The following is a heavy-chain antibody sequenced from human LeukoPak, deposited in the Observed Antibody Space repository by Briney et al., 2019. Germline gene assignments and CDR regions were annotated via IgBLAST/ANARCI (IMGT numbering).Heavy chain of an antibody. CDR2: IRYDGSNK. Sequence: PGGSLRLSCAGSGFTFSSYGMHWVRQAPGKGLEWVAFIRYDGSNKYYADSVKGRFTISRDNSKNTLYLQMNSLRAEDTAVYYCAKHNPSITILGYMDVWGKGTTVTVSS. J-gene: IGHJ6*03. CDR3: AKHNPSITILGYMDV. V-gene: IGHV3-30*02. D-gene: IGHD3-3*01. CDR1: GFTFSSYG.